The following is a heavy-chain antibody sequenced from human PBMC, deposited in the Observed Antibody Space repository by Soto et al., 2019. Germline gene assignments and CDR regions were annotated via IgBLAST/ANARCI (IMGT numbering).Heavy chain of an antibody. Sequence: GESLKISCKGSGYSFTSYWISWVRQMPGKGLEWMGRIDPSDSYTNYSPSFQGHVTISADKSISTAYLQWSSLKASDTAMYYCARVRCSSTRCYNHSNWFDPWGQGTLVPVSS. V-gene: IGHV5-10-1*01. J-gene: IGHJ5*02. CDR3: ARVRCSSTRCYNHSNWFDP. D-gene: IGHD2-2*02. CDR2: IDPSDSYT. CDR1: GYSFTSYW.